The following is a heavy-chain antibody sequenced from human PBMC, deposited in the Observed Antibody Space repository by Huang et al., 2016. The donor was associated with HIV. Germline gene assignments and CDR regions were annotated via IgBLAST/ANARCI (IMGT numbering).Heavy chain of an antibody. Sequence: QVQLVQTGAEVKKPGASVKVSCKASGYTFNSYYMHWVRQAPGQGLDWMGIINHSGGSTSYGQQFQSRVTMTRDTSTSTVYMELSSLRSEDTAVYYCARTGRGYSSLWDYWGQGTLVTVSS. CDR3: ARTGRGYSSLWDY. CDR2: INHSGGST. J-gene: IGHJ4*02. CDR1: GYTFNSYY. D-gene: IGHD6-13*01. V-gene: IGHV1-46*02.